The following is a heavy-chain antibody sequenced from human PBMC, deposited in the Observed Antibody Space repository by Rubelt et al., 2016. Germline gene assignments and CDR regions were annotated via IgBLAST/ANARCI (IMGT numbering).Heavy chain of an antibody. V-gene: IGHV1-2*02. CDR2: INPNMGVT. J-gene: IGHJ3*02. Sequence: QVQLVQSGTEVKKPGASVKVSCRASGYTFTAYYIHWVRQPPGQGLEWMGWINPNMGVTDSAQTLEGRVAMTRDTSITTAYMELSSLTSDDSAIYFCARDGNFDIWGQGTMVTGSS. CDR1: GYTFTAYY. CDR3: ARDGNFDI. D-gene: IGHD4-23*01.